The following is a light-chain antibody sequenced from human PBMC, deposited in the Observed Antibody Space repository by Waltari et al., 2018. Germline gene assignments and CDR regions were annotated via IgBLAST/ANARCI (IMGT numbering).Light chain of an antibody. J-gene: IGLJ2*01. Sequence: SNEPPHPPSVSVFPGQTARITCSADALADEYAYGYQQKPGQAPVMIIYKDNERPSGIPDRFSGSSSGTTVTLTISAVQAEDEADYFCQSVDSTDSYPVFGGGTKLTVL. V-gene: IGLV3-25*03. CDR2: KDN. CDR1: ALADEY. CDR3: QSVDSTDSYPV.